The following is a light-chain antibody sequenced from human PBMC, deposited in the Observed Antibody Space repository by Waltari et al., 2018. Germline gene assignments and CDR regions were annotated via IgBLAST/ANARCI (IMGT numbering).Light chain of an antibody. CDR3: ASWDDSLSGPL. V-gene: IGLV1-47*02. Sequence: QSVLTQPPSTSAAARKSVTISCSGSNSNIGSNSVSWYQQFPETAPKLLIYYNVRRASRVSDRFSGSKSGTSASLAISGLQTEDEADYYCASWDDSLSGPLFGGGTRLTVL. J-gene: IGLJ2*01. CDR1: NSNIGSNS. CDR2: YNV.